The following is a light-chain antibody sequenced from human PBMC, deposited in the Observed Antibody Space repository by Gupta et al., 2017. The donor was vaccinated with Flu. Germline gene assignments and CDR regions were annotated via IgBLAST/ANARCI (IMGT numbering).Light chain of an antibody. CDR1: SSNIGNNY. CDR3: GTWDSSLSVGV. Sequence: TGPPSVSAAPGQKVTISCSGSSSNIGNNYVSWYQQLPGTAPKLLIYENNKRPSGIPDRFSGSKSGTSATLGITGLQTGDEADYYCGTWDSSLSVGVFGTGTKVTVL. CDR2: ENN. V-gene: IGLV1-51*02. J-gene: IGLJ1*01.